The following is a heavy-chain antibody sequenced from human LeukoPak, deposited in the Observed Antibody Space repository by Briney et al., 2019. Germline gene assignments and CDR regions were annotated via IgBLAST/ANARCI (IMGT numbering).Heavy chain of an antibody. CDR3: ARQYYDFWSGYYPFDY. Sequence: GESLKISCKGSGYSLTSYWIGWVRQMPGKGLEWMGIIYPGDSDTRYSPSFQGQVTISADKSISTAYLQWSSLKASDTAMYYCARQYYDFWSGYYPFDYWGQGTLVTVSS. J-gene: IGHJ4*02. CDR2: IYPGDSDT. D-gene: IGHD3-3*01. CDR1: GYSLTSYW. V-gene: IGHV5-51*01.